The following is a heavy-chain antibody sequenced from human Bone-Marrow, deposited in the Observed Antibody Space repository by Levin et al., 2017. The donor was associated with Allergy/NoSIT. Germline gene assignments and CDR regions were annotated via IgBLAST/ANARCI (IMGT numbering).Heavy chain of an antibody. Sequence: GESLKISCKVFGYKFTELSMHWVRQAPGKGLEWMGGFDPEDGDTVYAQKFQGRVTISDDRSTKTTYLDMSGLRSDDTAVYFCTAGARGTYDLYDSWGQGTLVNVSS. J-gene: IGHJ5*01. CDR1: GYKFTELS. CDR2: FDPEDGDT. CDR3: TAGARGTYDLYDS. V-gene: IGHV1-24*01. D-gene: IGHD1-26*01.